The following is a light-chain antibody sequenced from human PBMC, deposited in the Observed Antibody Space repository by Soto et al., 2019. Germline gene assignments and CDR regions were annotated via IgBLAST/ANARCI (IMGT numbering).Light chain of an antibody. V-gene: IGKV3D-15*01. CDR1: QSVSSN. CDR3: QQYGSSGT. CDR2: DAS. J-gene: IGKJ1*01. Sequence: EIVMTQSPATLSASPGERATLSCRASQSVSSNLAWYQQKPGQAPRLLIYDASNRATGIPARFSGSGSGTDFTLTISSLEPEDFAVYYCQQYGSSGTFGQGTKVDIK.